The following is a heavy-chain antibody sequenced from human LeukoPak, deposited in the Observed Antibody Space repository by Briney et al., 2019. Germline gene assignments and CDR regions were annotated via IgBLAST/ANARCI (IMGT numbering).Heavy chain of an antibody. J-gene: IGHJ4*02. Sequence: GGSLRLSCAASGFTFSSHGMHWVRQAPGKGLEWVAIIWYGGSNKYYADSVKGRFTISRDNSKNTLYLQMNSLRAEDTAVYYCAKDPEGYSYGYGGVDYWGQGTLVTVSS. D-gene: IGHD5-18*01. V-gene: IGHV3-30*02. CDR1: GFTFSSHG. CDR3: AKDPEGYSYGYGGVDY. CDR2: IWYGGSNK.